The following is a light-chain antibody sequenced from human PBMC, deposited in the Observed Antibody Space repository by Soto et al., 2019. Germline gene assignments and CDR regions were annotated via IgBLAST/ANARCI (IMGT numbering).Light chain of an antibody. Sequence: ETALTQSPGTLSLSPGERATLSCRASQTISSKYLAWFQQKPGQAPRLLIYSASSRATGIPDRFSCSGSGTDFTLTIRRLEPEDFAVYYCQYYGSSPFAFGPGTRVDIK. V-gene: IGKV3-20*01. CDR2: SAS. CDR3: QYYGSSPFA. CDR1: QTISSKY. J-gene: IGKJ3*01.